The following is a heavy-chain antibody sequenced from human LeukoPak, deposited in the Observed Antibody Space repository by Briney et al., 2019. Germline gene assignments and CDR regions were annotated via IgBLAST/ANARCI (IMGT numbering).Heavy chain of an antibody. D-gene: IGHD4-23*01. CDR1: GVTFNNYA. CDR3: AKGASTVVFYFDY. V-gene: IGHV3-23*01. J-gene: IGHJ4*02. Sequence: RGSLRLSCAASGVTFNNYAMTWVRQAPGKGLEWVSAITGGSGTTYYVDSVKGRFTISRDNSKNTLYLQMNSLRAEDTAVYYCAKGASTVVFYFDYWGQGALVTVSS. CDR2: ITGGSGTT.